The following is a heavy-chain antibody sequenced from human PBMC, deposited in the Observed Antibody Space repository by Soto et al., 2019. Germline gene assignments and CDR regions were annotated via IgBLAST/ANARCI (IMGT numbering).Heavy chain of an antibody. Sequence: GESLKISCKGSEYIFTNYWIGWVRQMPGKGLEWMGIIYPGDSDTRYSPSFQGQVIISADKSINTAYLRWSSLTASDTAIYYCARASTDSGSPVPDAYDIWGRGTMVTVSS. CDR3: ARASTDSGSPVPDAYDI. CDR1: EYIFTNYW. J-gene: IGHJ3*02. CDR2: IYPGDSDT. D-gene: IGHD3-10*01. V-gene: IGHV5-51*01.